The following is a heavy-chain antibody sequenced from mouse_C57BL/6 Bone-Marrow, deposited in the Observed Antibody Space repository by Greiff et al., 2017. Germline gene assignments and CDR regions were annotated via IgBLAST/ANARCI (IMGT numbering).Heavy chain of an antibody. D-gene: IGHD2-12*01. CDR2: IWTGGGT. V-gene: IGHV2-9-1*01. Sequence: QVQLQQSGPGLVAPSQSLSITCTVSGFSLTSYAISWVRQPPGKGLEWLGVIWTGGGTNYNSALKSRLSISKDNSKSQVFLKMMSLQTDDTARYDSDRNYDDPYWYFDVWGTGTTVTVSS. CDR1: GFSLTSYA. J-gene: IGHJ1*03. CDR3: DRNYDDPYWYFDV.